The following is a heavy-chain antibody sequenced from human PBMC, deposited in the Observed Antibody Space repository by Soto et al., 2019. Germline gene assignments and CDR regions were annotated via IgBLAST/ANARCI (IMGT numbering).Heavy chain of an antibody. V-gene: IGHV3-74*01. Sequence: VQLVASGGDLVQPGGSLRLSCAASGFTFSNYWMHWVRQGPGKGLVWVSRVSGDERTTSYADTVKGRFTISRDNAKNTLYLQMSSLRFEDTGLYYCVCFECGRTAVVTAMEADGYWGQGPLVTVSS. CDR1: GFTFSNYW. J-gene: IGHJ4*02. CDR3: VCFECGRTAVVTAMEADGY. CDR2: VSGDERTT. D-gene: IGHD2-21*02.